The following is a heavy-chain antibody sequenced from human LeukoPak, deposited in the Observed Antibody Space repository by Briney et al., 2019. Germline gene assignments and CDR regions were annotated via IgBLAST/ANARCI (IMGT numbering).Heavy chain of an antibody. V-gene: IGHV1-69*05. D-gene: IGHD3-22*01. CDR2: IIPIFGTA. Sequence: SVKVSCKASGGTFSSYAISWVRQAPGQGLEWMGGIIPIFGTANYAQKFQGRVTITTDESTSTAYMELSSLRSEDTAVYYCARDSSSVVDYYYDSSGDRNYFDYWGQGTLVIVSS. CDR3: ARDSSSVVDYYYDSSGDRNYFDY. J-gene: IGHJ4*02. CDR1: GGTFSSYA.